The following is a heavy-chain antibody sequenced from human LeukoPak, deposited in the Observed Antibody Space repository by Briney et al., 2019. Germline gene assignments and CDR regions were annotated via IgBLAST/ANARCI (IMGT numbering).Heavy chain of an antibody. CDR1: GFTFSSYA. D-gene: IGHD2-2*01. CDR2: ISYDGSNK. CDR3: ARDLNIVVVPAASSGYWFDP. J-gene: IGHJ5*02. Sequence: GGSLRLSCAASGFTFSSYAMHWVRQAPGKGLEWVAVISYDGSNKYYADSVKGRFTISRDNSKNTLYLQMNSLRAEDTAVYYCARDLNIVVVPAASSGYWFDPWGQGTLVTVSS. V-gene: IGHV3-30-3*01.